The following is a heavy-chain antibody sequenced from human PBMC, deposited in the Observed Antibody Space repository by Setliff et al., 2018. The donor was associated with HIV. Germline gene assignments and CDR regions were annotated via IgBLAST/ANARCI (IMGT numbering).Heavy chain of an antibody. D-gene: IGHD6-19*01. CDR3: ARGVRDNSGWSSYYFDY. V-gene: IGHV4-59*08. CDR1: GGSISSYY. Sequence: PSETLSLTCTVSGGSISSYYWSWIRQPPGEGLEWIGYIFYSGSTNYNPSLKSRVTISLDTSKNQFSLRLSSVAAGDTAVYYCARGVRDNSGWSSYYFDYWGQGTLVTVSS. CDR2: IFYSGST. J-gene: IGHJ4*02.